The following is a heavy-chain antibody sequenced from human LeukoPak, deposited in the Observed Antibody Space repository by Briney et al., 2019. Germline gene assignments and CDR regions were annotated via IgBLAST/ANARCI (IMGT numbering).Heavy chain of an antibody. D-gene: IGHD4-17*01. CDR2: INPSGGST. CDR3: ASYHHRDFGDYYGMDV. Sequence: ASVKVSCKASGYTFTTYYMHWVRQAPGQRLEWMGIINPSGGSTRYAQKLQGRVTMTRDTSTSTVYMELSSLISEDTAVYYCASYHHRDFGDYYGMDVWGQGTTVTVSS. J-gene: IGHJ6*02. V-gene: IGHV1-46*04. CDR1: GYTFTTYY.